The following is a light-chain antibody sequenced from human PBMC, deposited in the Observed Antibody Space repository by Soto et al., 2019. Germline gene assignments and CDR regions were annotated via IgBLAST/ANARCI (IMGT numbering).Light chain of an antibody. CDR1: TSNIGAGYD. V-gene: IGLV1-40*01. Sequence: QSMLTQPPSVSGAPGQRVTISCTGSTSNIGAGYDVHWYQQLPGAAPTLLISSHNNRPSGVPDRFFGSKSGTSASLTIIGLQAEDEADYYCQSYDIALSASGVFGGGTQLTVL. CDR3: QSYDIALSASGV. J-gene: IGLJ3*02. CDR2: SHN.